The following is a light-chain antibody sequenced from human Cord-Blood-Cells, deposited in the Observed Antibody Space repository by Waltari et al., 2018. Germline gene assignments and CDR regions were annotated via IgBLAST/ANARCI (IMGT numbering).Light chain of an antibody. Sequence: SYELTQPPSVSVSPGQTARITCSGDALPKQYAYWYQQKPGQAPVLVISKDSERTSGLPERFSGSSSGTTVTLTISGVQAEDEADYYCQSADSSGTWVFGGGTKLTVL. CDR1: ALPKQY. CDR3: QSADSSGTWV. V-gene: IGLV3-25*02. CDR2: KDS. J-gene: IGLJ3*02.